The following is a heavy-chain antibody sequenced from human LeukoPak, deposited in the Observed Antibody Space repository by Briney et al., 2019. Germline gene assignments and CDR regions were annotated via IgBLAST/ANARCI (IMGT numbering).Heavy chain of an antibody. CDR1: GGSPSSYY. Sequence: SETLSLTCTVSGGSPSSYYWSWIRQPPGKGLEWIGYIYYSGSTNYNPSLKSRVTISVDTSKNQFSLKLSSVTAADTAVYYCARLTVDTAMVICGMDVWGKGTTVTVSS. CDR2: IYYSGST. V-gene: IGHV4-59*01. D-gene: IGHD5-18*01. J-gene: IGHJ6*04. CDR3: ARLTVDTAMVICGMDV.